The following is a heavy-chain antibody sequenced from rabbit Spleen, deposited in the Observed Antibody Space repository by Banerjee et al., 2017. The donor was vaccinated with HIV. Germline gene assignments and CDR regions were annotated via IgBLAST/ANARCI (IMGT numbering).Heavy chain of an antibody. CDR1: GFSFSSSYY. Sequence: QEQLEESGGGLVQPEGSLTLTCTASGFSFSSSYYMCWVRQAPVKGLEWVACIRSGDGVRWYASWAKGRFTISKTSSTTVTLQMTSLTAADTATYFCAREDTSTSGYYHYGMDLWGQGTLVTVS. CDR3: AREDTSTSGYYHYGMDL. V-gene: IGHV1S45*01. J-gene: IGHJ6*01. D-gene: IGHD1-1*01. CDR2: IRSGDGVR.